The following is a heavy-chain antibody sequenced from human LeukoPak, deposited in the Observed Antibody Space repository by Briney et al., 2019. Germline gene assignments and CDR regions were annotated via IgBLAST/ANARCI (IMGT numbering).Heavy chain of an antibody. J-gene: IGHJ4*02. CDR2: IYYSGST. CDR3: ARAYYDSSGPYDY. Sequence: PSETLSLTCTVSGGSISSYYWSWIRQPPGKGLEWIGYIYYSGSTNYNPSLRSRVTIPVDTSKNHFSLKLSSVTAADTAVYYCARAYYDSSGPYDYWGQGTLVTVSS. V-gene: IGHV4-59*01. CDR1: GGSISSYY. D-gene: IGHD3-22*01.